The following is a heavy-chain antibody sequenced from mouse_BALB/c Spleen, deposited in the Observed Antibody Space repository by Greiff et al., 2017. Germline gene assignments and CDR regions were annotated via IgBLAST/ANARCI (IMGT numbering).Heavy chain of an antibody. V-gene: IGHV2-6-7*01. J-gene: IGHJ4*01. Sequence: QVQLQQSGPGLVAPSQSLSITCTVSGFSLTGYGVNWVRQPPGKGLEWLGMIWGDGSTDYNSALKSRLSISKDNSKSQVFLKMNSLQTDDTARYYCALSPYYYAMDYWGQGTSVTVSS. CDR2: IWGDGST. CDR3: ALSPYYYAMDY. CDR1: GFSLTGYG.